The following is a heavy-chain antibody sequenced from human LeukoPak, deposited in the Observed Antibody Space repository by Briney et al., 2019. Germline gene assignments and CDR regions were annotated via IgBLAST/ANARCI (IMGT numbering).Heavy chain of an antibody. CDR2: IYTSGNT. J-gene: IGHJ4*02. CDR1: GDSINGYF. Sequence: SETLSLTCAVSGDSINGYFWAWIRQPAGKALEWIGRIYTSGNTDYNPSLNSRVSVSVDTSRNQFSLRLSFVSAADTAVYYCARSARVTPGSGYYFDSWGRGTLVTVSS. CDR3: ARSARVTPGSGYYFDS. D-gene: IGHD3-10*01. V-gene: IGHV4-4*07.